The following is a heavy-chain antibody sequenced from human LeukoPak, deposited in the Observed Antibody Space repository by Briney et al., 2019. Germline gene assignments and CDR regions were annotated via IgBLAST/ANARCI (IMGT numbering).Heavy chain of an antibody. D-gene: IGHD3-3*01. V-gene: IGHV3-66*02. J-gene: IGHJ4*02. CDR2: IYSGGST. Sequence: PGGSLRLSCAAPGFTVSSNYMSWVRQAPGKGLEWVSVIYSGGSTYYSDSVKGRFTISRDNSKNTLYLQMNSLRAEDTAVYYCARDGYDFWSGYYLYWGQGTLVTVSS. CDR1: GFTVSSNY. CDR3: ARDGYDFWSGYYLY.